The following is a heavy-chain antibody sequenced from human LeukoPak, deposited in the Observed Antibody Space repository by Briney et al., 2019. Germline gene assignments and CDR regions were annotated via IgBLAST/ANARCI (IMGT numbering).Heavy chain of an antibody. Sequence: GGSLRLSCAASGFTFSNYDMHWVRQATGKGLEWVSAIGPVGDTYYAGSVKGRFTISRENAKNSMYLHMKNLRAEDTAVYFCARGGGLDVWGQGATVTVSS. CDR2: IGPVGDT. D-gene: IGHD3-16*01. V-gene: IGHV3-13*01. CDR1: GFTFSNYD. CDR3: ARGGGLDV. J-gene: IGHJ6*02.